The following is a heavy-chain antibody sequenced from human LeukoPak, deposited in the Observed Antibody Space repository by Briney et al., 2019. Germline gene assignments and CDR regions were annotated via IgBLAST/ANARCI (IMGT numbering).Heavy chain of an antibody. CDR3: GSPRTFSGRNVLDM. CDR2: INSDGRTT. J-gene: IGHJ3*02. Sequence: GGSLRLSCAAAGYTFSTYWMHWVRQVPGKGLVWVSRINSDGRTTGYADSVKGRFTISRDNAKNTLYLQMNSLRVEDTAVYYCGSPRTFSGRNVLDMWGQGTMVTVSS. CDR1: GYTFSTYW. D-gene: IGHD3-10*02. V-gene: IGHV3-74*01.